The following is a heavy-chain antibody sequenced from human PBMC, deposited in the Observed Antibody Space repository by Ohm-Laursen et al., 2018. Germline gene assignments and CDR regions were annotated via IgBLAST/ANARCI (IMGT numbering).Heavy chain of an antibody. CDR2: TNPNSGGT. V-gene: IGHV1-2*02. CDR1: GYTFTGYY. CDR3: ARYRIKELPFDY. D-gene: IGHD1-26*01. J-gene: IGHJ4*02. Sequence: SSVKVSCKASGYTFTGYYMHWVRQAPGQGLEWMGWTNPNSGGTNYAQKFQGRVTMTRDTSISTAYMELSRLRSDDTAVYYCARYRIKELPFDYWGQGTLVTVSS.